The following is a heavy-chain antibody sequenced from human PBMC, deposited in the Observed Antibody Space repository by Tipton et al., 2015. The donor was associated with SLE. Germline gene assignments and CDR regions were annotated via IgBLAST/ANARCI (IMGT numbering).Heavy chain of an antibody. J-gene: IGHJ4*02. CDR1: GASISSSYW. V-gene: IGHV4-4*02. Sequence: TLSLTCAVSGASISSSYWWTWVRQSPGQGLEWIGEIFHGGSINYNPSLKRRVSILYDISKNQFSLKLTSMTAADTAVYYCATVRGGCSGSSCYLENWGQGTLITVSS. CDR2: IFHGGSI. D-gene: IGHD2-15*01. CDR3: ATVRGGCSGSSCYLEN.